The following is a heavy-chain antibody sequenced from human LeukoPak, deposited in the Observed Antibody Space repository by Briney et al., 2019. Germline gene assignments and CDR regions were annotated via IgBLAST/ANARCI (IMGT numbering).Heavy chain of an antibody. CDR2: INHSGST. V-gene: IGHV4-34*01. Sequence: PSETLSLTCAVYGGSFSGYYWSWIRQPPGKGLEWIGEINHSGSTNYNPSLKSRVTISVDTSKNQFSLKLSSVTAADTAVYYCARQVAAAGPSVIPWGQGTLVTVSS. CDR3: ARQVAAAGPSVIP. D-gene: IGHD6-13*01. CDR1: GGSFSGYY. J-gene: IGHJ5*02.